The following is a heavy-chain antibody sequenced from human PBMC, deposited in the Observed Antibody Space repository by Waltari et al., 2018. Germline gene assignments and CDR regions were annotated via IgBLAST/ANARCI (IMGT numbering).Heavy chain of an antibody. J-gene: IGHJ4*02. V-gene: IGHV4-61*02. CDR1: GGSLSSGSSY. Sequence: QVQLQESGPGLVKPSQTLSLTCTVSGGSLSSGSSYWCWIRQPAGKGLEWIGRIYTSGSTNYNPSLKSRVTISVDTSKNQFSLKLSSVTAADTAVYYCARIGIAVAGTSDYWGQGTLVTVSS. D-gene: IGHD6-19*01. CDR2: IYTSGST. CDR3: ARIGIAVAGTSDY.